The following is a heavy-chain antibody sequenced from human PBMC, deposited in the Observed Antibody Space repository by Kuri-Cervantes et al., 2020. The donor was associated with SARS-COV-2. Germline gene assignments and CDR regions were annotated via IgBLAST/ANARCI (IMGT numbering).Heavy chain of an antibody. CDR1: GFIFSNYA. Sequence: GESLKISCVASGFIFSNYAMHWVRQAPGKGLEWVAIISYDGNNLYADAVKGRFTISRDNSKNTLYLQMGSLRAEDMAVYYCARVYYYYYMDVWGKGTTVTVSS. CDR3: ARVYYYYYMDV. V-gene: IGHV3-30*14. J-gene: IGHJ6*03. CDR2: ISYDGNNL.